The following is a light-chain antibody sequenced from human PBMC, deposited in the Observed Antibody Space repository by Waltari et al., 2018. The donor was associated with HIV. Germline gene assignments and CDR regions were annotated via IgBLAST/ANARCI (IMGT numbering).Light chain of an antibody. CDR2: KNI. V-gene: IGLV1-47*01. Sequence: QSVLTQPPSASAPPGQRVTISCSGSYSNIGSDNVYWYQHLPGTAPKLLIYKNIQRPSGVPDRFSGSKSGASAYLAISGLRSEDEADYYCTGWDASLSEYVFGPGTRVTV. J-gene: IGLJ1*01. CDR1: YSNIGSDN. CDR3: TGWDASLSEYV.